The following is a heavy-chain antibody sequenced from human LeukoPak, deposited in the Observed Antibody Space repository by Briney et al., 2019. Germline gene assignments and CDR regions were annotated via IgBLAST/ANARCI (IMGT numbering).Heavy chain of an antibody. J-gene: IGHJ4*02. CDR2: IYTSGST. D-gene: IGHD1-26*01. V-gene: IGHV4-61*02. CDR1: GGSISSGSYY. Sequence: KSSETLSLTCTVSGGSISSGSYYWSWIRQPAGKGLEWIGRIYTSGSTNYHPSLKSRVTISVDTSKNQFSLKLSSVTATDTAVYYCAREVGSFDYWGQGTLVTVSS. CDR3: AREVGSFDY.